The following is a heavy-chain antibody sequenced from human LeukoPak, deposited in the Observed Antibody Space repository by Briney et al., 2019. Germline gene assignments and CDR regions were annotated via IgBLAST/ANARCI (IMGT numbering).Heavy chain of an antibody. J-gene: IGHJ4*02. CDR1: GGSISSGDYY. CDR3: ARAIAVAVDY. V-gene: IGHV4-30-4*01. D-gene: IGHD6-19*01. CDR2: VYHSGIT. Sequence: SQTLSLTCTVSGGSISSGDYYWSWIRQPPGKGLEWIGSVYHSGITYYTPSLKSRVSISVDTSKNQFSLKVTSVTAADTAVYYCARAIAVAVDYWGQGTLVTVSS.